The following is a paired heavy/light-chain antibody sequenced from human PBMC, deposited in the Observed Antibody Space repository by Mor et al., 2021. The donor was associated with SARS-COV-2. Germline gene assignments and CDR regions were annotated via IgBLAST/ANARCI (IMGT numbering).Heavy chain of an antibody. CDR1: GFTFSSYA. V-gene: IGHV3-30-3*01. Sequence: QVQLVESGGGVVQPGRSLRLSCAASGFTFSSYAMHWVRQAPGKGLEWVAVISYDGSNKYYADSVKGRFTISRDNSKNTLYLQMNSLRAEDTAVYYCARDRGGLAAAEWYWFDPWGQGTLVTVSS. CDR2: ISYDGSNK. D-gene: IGHD6-13*01. J-gene: IGHJ5*02. CDR3: ARDRGGLAAAEWYWFDP.
Light chain of an antibody. J-gene: IGLJ2*01. V-gene: IGLV1-40*01. CDR3: QSYDSSHVV. CDR2: GNS. Sequence: QSVLTQPPSVSGAPGQRVTISCTGSSSNIGAGYDVHWYQQLPGTAPKLLIYGNSNRPSGVPDRFSGSKSGTSASLAITGLQAEDEADYYCQSYDSSHVVFGGGTKLTVL. CDR1: SSNIGAGYD.